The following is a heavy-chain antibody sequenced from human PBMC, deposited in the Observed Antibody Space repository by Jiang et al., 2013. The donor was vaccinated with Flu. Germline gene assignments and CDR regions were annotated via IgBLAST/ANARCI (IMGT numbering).Heavy chain of an antibody. V-gene: IGHV4-59*01. D-gene: IGHD3-22*01. CDR3: ARDASGGYNWFDP. CDR2: VYYSGTA. Sequence: GPGLVKPSETLSLTCSISGGSITAYHWSWMRQSPGKGLEWIGSVYYSGTANYNPSLKSRVSISVDTSKNQFSLKLTSVTSADTAVYYCARDASGGYNWFDPWGQGA. J-gene: IGHJ5*02. CDR1: GGSITAYH.